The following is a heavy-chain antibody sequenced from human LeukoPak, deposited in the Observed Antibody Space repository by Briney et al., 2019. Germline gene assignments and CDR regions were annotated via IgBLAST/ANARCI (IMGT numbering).Heavy chain of an antibody. J-gene: IGHJ6*02. Sequence: GGSLRLSCAASGFTVSSNYMSWVRQAPGKGLEWVSVIYSGGSTYYADSVKGRFTISRDNSKNTLYLQMNSLRAEDTAVYYCARGSEWLRYYYYGMDVWGQGTTVTVSS. CDR2: IYSGGST. V-gene: IGHV3-53*05. D-gene: IGHD5-12*01. CDR1: GFTVSSNY. CDR3: ARGSEWLRYYYYGMDV.